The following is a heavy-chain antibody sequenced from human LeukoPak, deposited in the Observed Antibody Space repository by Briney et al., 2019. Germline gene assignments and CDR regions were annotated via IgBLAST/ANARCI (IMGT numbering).Heavy chain of an antibody. CDR3: ARVAASKYYDILTGYYPSYWYFDL. Sequence: SETLSLTCTVSGYSISSGYYWGWIRQPPGKGLEWIGSIYYSGSTYYNPSLKSRVTISVDTSKNQFSLKLSSVTAADTAVYYCARVAASKYYDILTGYYPSYWYFDLWGRGTLVTVSS. CDR1: GYSISSGYY. D-gene: IGHD3-9*01. CDR2: IYYSGST. V-gene: IGHV4-38-2*02. J-gene: IGHJ2*01.